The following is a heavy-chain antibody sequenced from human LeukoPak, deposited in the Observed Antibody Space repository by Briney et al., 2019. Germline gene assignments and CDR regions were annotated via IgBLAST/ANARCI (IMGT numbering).Heavy chain of an antibody. V-gene: IGHV3-11*04. CDR3: AREYFWSLNMDV. Sequence: GGSLRLSCAASGFTFSDYYMSWIRQAPGKGLEWVSYISSSSSTIYYADSVKGRFTISRDNAKNSLYLQMNSLRAEDTAVYYCAREYFWSLNMDVWGKGTTVTVSS. CDR1: GFTFSDYY. J-gene: IGHJ6*03. CDR2: ISSSSSTI. D-gene: IGHD3-3*01.